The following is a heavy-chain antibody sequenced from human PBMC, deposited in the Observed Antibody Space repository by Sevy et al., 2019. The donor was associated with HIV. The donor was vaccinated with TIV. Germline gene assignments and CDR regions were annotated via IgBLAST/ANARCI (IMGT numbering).Heavy chain of an antibody. D-gene: IGHD6-19*01. V-gene: IGHV3-30*04. CDR1: GFTFSSYA. CDR2: ISYDGSNK. Sequence: GGSLRLSCAASGFTFSSYAMHWVRQAPGKGLEWVAVISYDGSNKYYADSVKGRFTISRDNSKNTLYLQMNSLRAEDTAVYYCASQTSSGWSAFDYWGQGTLVTVSS. CDR3: ASQTSSGWSAFDY. J-gene: IGHJ4*02.